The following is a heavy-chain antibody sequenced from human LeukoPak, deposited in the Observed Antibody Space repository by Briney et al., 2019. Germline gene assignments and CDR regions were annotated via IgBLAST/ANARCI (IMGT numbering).Heavy chain of an antibody. Sequence: SETLSLTCGVGGGSFSGRYWTWIRQPPGKELEWIGEINRSGDTNYNPSLKRRVTISVDTSKNQFSLRLSSVTAADTALYYCATRLQSGSGSYYNSWGQGAQVTVSS. J-gene: IGHJ4*02. D-gene: IGHD3-10*01. CDR3: ATRLQSGSGSYYNS. CDR1: GGSFSGRY. V-gene: IGHV4-34*01. CDR2: INRSGDT.